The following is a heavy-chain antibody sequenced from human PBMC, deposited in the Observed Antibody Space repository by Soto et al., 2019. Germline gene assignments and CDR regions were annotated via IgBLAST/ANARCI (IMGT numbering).Heavy chain of an antibody. V-gene: IGHV4-31*03. CDR2: IYYSGST. D-gene: IGHD5-12*01. CDR1: GGSISSGGYY. CDR3: ARGQEHGYNYFHY. Sequence: QVQLQESGPGLVKPSQTLSLTCTVSGGSISSGGYYWSWIRQHPGKGLEWIGYIYYSGSTYYNPSLQIRVTISVDPSKTQFSLKLSSVTAADTAVYYCARGQEHGYNYFHYWGQVTLVTVSS. J-gene: IGHJ4*02.